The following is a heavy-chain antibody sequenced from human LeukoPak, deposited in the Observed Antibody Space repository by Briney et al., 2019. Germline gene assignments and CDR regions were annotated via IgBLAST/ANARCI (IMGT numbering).Heavy chain of an antibody. CDR3: AKPRSGSYDFDY. CDR2: ISGSGGST. V-gene: IGHV3-23*01. Sequence: GGSLRLSCAASGFTFSSYAMSWVRQAPGKGLEWVSAISGSGGSTYYADSVKGRFTISRDNSKNTLYLQMNSLRAEGTAVYYYAKPRSGSYDFDYWGQGTLVTVSS. CDR1: GFTFSSYA. D-gene: IGHD1-26*01. J-gene: IGHJ4*02.